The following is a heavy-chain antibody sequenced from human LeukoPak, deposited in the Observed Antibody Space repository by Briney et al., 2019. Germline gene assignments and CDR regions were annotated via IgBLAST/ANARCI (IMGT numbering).Heavy chain of an antibody. J-gene: IGHJ6*02. Sequence: ASVKVSCKASGYTFTSYYMHWVRQAPGQGLEWMGIINPSGGSTSYAQKFQGRVTMTRDTSTSTVYMELSSLRSEDTAVYYCARGGIGSGNMYTYYYGMDVWGQGTTVTVPS. V-gene: IGHV1-46*01. CDR2: INPSGGST. CDR3: ARGGIGSGNMYTYYYGMDV. D-gene: IGHD3-10*01. CDR1: GYTFTSYY.